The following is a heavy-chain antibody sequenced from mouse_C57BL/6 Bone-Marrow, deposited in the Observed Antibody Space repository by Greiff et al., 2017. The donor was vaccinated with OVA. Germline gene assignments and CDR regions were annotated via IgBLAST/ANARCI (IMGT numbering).Heavy chain of an antibody. V-gene: IGHV1-59*01. J-gene: IGHJ4*01. CDR2: IDPSDSYT. CDR3: FENYYAMDY. Sequence: QVQLQQPGAELVRPGTSVKLSCKASGYTFTSYWMHWVKQRPGQGLEWIGVIDPSDSYTNYNQKFKGKATLTVDTSSSTAYMQLSSLTSEDSAVYDCFENYYAMDYWGQGTSVTVSS. CDR1: GYTFTSYW.